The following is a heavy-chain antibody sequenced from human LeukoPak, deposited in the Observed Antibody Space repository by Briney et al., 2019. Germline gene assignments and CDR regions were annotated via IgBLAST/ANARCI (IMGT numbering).Heavy chain of an antibody. D-gene: IGHD3-3*01. J-gene: IGHJ5*02. CDR3: ARDISRTIFGVVTKGWFDP. V-gene: IGHV4-38-2*02. CDR2: IYYSGST. Sequence: PSETLSLTCTVSGYSISSSYYWGWIRQPPGKGLEWIGSIYYSGSTYYNPSLKSRVTISVDTSKNQFSLKLSPVTAADTAVYYCARDISRTIFGVVTKGWFDPWGQGTLVTVSS. CDR1: GYSISSSYY.